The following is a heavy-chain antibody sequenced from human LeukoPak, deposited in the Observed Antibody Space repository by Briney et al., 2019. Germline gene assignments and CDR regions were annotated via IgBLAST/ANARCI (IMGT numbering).Heavy chain of an antibody. Sequence: PSETLSLTYTVSGGSISSGSYYWSWSRQHPGRGLEWIGYIHYSGRTYYNPSLKIRVIISIDTSKNQLSLKLSSVTAADTAVYYCASTYYYDSSGISDLDHWGQGTLVTVSS. CDR2: IHYSGRT. D-gene: IGHD3-22*01. J-gene: IGHJ4*01. V-gene: IGHV4-31*03. CDR3: ASTYYYDSSGISDLDH. CDR1: GGSISSGSYY.